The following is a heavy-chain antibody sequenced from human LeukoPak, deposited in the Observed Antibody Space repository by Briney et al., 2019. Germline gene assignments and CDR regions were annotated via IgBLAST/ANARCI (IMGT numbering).Heavy chain of an antibody. CDR1: GFTFDGYG. D-gene: IGHD6-13*01. CDR2: INWNGGSI. V-gene: IGHV3-20*04. Sequence: GGSLRLSCAASGFTFDGYGMSWVRQAPGKGLEWVSDINWNGGSIGYADSVKGRFTISRDNGKNSLYLQMNSLRAEDTALYYCARSGTAGDFDYWGQGTLVTVSS. J-gene: IGHJ4*02. CDR3: ARSGTAGDFDY.